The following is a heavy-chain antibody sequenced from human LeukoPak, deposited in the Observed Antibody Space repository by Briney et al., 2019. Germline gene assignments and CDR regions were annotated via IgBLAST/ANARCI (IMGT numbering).Heavy chain of an antibody. Sequence: GGSLRLSCAASGFTFSSYGMSWVRQAPGKGLEWVSAISGSGGSTYNADSVKGRFTISRDNSKYTLYLQMNTLRAEDTAVYYCARVPGEMGATLAYLDYWGQGTLVIVSS. D-gene: IGHD1-26*01. J-gene: IGHJ4*02. CDR3: ARVPGEMGATLAYLDY. CDR1: GFTFSSYG. V-gene: IGHV3-23*01. CDR2: ISGSGGST.